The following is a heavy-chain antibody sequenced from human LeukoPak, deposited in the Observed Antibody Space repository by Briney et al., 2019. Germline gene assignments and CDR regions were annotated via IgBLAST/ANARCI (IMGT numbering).Heavy chain of an antibody. D-gene: IGHD6-13*01. Sequence: GGSLRLSCAASGFTFSSYGMHWVRQAPGKGLEWVAVISYDGSNKYYADSVKGRFTISRDNSKNTLYLQMNSLRAEDTAVYYCAKDMASGSSSWYRRTYYYYGMDVWGQGTTVTVSS. CDR3: AKDMASGSSSWYRRTYYYYGMDV. CDR1: GFTFSSYG. CDR2: ISYDGSNK. V-gene: IGHV3-30*18. J-gene: IGHJ6*02.